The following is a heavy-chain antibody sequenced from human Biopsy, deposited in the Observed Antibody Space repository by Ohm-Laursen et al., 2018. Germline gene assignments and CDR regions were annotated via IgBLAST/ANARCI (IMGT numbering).Heavy chain of an antibody. Sequence: SLRLSCTATGFTFSDYNMHWARKAPGKGLEWVALIDGSTSYIYYVDSVKGRFSISRDNAKNSLYLQMNSLRVEDTALYFCVRQDRPHGGFEEHSLFDHWGQGILVTVSS. CDR3: VRQDRPHGGFEEHSLFDH. CDR1: GFTFSDYN. CDR2: IDGSTSYI. J-gene: IGHJ5*02. V-gene: IGHV3-21*01. D-gene: IGHD3-9*01.